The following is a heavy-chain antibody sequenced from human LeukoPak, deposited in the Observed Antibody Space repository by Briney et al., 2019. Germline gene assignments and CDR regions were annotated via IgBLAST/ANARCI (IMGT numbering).Heavy chain of an antibody. CDR1: GGSISSGGYY. D-gene: IGHD3-22*01. V-gene: IGHV4-31*03. CDR2: IYYSGST. J-gene: IGHJ4*02. Sequence: SETLSLTCTVSGGSISSGGYYWSWIRQHPGKGLEWIGYIYYSGSTYYNPSLKSRVTISVDTSKNQFSPKLSSVTAADTAVYYCARVQNYDSRKIDYWGQGTLVTVSS. CDR3: ARVQNYDSRKIDY.